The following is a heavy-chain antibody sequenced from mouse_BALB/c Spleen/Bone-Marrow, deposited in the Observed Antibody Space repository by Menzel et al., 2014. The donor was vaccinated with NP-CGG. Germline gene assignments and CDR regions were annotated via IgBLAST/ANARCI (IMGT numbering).Heavy chain of an antibody. D-gene: IGHD1-1*01. J-gene: IGHJ3*01. CDR3: ARDYANTAWFAS. CDR1: GFNIKNTH. CDR2: IDPANGNT. Sequence: VQLKESGAELVKPGASVKLSCTPSGFNIKNTHMHWVKQRPEQGPEWIGRIDPANGNTKYDPNFQGKATITADTSSNTAYLQLSSPTSEDTAVYYCARDYANTAWFASWGQGTLVTVS. V-gene: IGHV14-3*02.